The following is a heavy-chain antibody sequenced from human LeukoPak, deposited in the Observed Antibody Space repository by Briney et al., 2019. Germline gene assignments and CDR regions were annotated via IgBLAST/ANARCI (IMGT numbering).Heavy chain of an antibody. CDR1: GGSISSYY. Sequence: SETLSLTCTVSGGSISSYYWSRIRQPPGKGLEWIAYIHYSGSTNYNPSLKSRVTISLDTSKSQFSLKLSSMTAADTAVYYCVTVKPDGYSDYWGQGTLVTVSS. D-gene: IGHD5-24*01. CDR3: VTVKPDGYSDY. J-gene: IGHJ4*02. CDR2: IHYSGST. V-gene: IGHV4-59*01.